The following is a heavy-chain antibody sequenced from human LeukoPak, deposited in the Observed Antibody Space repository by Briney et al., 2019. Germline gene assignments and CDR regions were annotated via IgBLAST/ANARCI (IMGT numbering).Heavy chain of an antibody. Sequence: SETLSLTCAVSGSFISSYYWTWIRQSPERGLEWIGYVSAIGDTNYDPSLKSRVTMSVDTSKGQFSLRLTSVTAADTAVYYCARHSNFRDIDHWSPGTLVTVSS. V-gene: IGHV4-4*09. D-gene: IGHD3-10*01. CDR2: VSAIGDT. CDR3: ARHSNFRDIDH. CDR1: GSFISSYY. J-gene: IGHJ4*02.